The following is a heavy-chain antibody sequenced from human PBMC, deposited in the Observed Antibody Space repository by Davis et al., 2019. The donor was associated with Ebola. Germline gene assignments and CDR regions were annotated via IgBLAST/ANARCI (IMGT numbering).Heavy chain of an antibody. D-gene: IGHD5-12*01. CDR3: AREGPGYSGYDQGANYYYYGMDV. J-gene: IGHJ6*02. Sequence: GESLKISCAASGFTFSSYSMNWVRQAPGKGLEWVSYISSSSSTIYYADSVKGRFTISRDNAKNSLYLQMNSLRDEDTAVYYCAREGPGYSGYDQGANYYYYGMDVWGQGTTVTVSS. V-gene: IGHV3-48*02. CDR1: GFTFSSYS. CDR2: ISSSSSTI.